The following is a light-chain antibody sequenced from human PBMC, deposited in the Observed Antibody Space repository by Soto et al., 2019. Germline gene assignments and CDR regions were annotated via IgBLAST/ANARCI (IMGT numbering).Light chain of an antibody. CDR3: SSYTTSGSLV. Sequence: QSALTQPASVSGSPGQSITISCTGTSSDVGGYNNVSWYQQHPGKAPKLMIYDVSNRPSGVSNRFSGSKYGNTASLTISGLQAEDEADYYCSSYTTSGSLVFGGGTKLAAL. J-gene: IGLJ2*01. CDR1: SSDVGGYNN. V-gene: IGLV2-14*01. CDR2: DVS.